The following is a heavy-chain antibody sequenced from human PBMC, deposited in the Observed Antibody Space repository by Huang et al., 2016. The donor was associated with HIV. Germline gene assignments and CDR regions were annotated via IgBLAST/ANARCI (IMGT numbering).Heavy chain of an antibody. CDR3: ATKTAGMDI. D-gene: IGHD1-7*01. Sequence: VESGGRSVQPGGSIKLSCVGSTFTFGAYWMSWVRQPQGKGVGGVDNIKQDEMEKYYVDSVKGRFNISRDNARKVLFLEMDDLRVEDTAIYFCATKTAGMDIWGQGTTVTVSS. V-gene: IGHV3-7*01. CDR2: IKQDEMEK. J-gene: IGHJ6*02. CDR1: TFTFGAYW.